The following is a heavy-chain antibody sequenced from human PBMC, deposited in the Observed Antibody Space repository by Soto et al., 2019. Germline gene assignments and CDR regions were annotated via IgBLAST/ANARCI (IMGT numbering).Heavy chain of an antibody. J-gene: IGHJ4*02. V-gene: IGHV5-51*01. D-gene: IGHD6-13*01. CDR2: IYPGDSDT. CDR3: ARQALTDRSSWYSFGS. CDR1: GYSFTSYW. Sequence: PGESLKISCKGSGYSFTSYWIGWVRQMPGKGLEWMGIIYPGDSDTRYSPSFQGQVTISADKSISTAYLQWSSLKASDTAMYYCARQALTDRSSWYSFGSWGQGTPVTVAS.